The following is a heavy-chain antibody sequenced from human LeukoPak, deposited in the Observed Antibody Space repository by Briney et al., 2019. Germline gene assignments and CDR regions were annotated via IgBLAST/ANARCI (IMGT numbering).Heavy chain of an antibody. D-gene: IGHD1-1*01. CDR1: GFTFSNYW. Sequence: GGSLRLSCAASGFTFSNYWMSWVRQAPGKGLEWVANIKQDGSEKSYVDSVKGRFTISRDNAKNSLYLQMSSLRAEDTAVYYCARAAEVEFDYWGQGTLVTVSS. V-gene: IGHV3-7*01. CDR2: IKQDGSEK. CDR3: ARAAEVEFDY. J-gene: IGHJ4*02.